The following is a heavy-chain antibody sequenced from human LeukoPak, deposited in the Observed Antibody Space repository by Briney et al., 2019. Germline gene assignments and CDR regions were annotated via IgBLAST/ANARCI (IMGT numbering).Heavy chain of an antibody. J-gene: IGHJ1*01. V-gene: IGHV3-23*01. D-gene: IGHD3-22*01. Sequence: PGGSLRLSCAASGFTFSTYAMTWVRQAPGKGLEWVSLISDSGAKTYYADSVKGRFTISRDNSKNTLSLQMNSLRAEDTAVYYCARVSYYYDSSGYPEYFQHWGQGTLVTVSS. CDR3: ARVSYYYDSSGYPEYFQH. CDR1: GFTFSTYA. CDR2: ISDSGAKT.